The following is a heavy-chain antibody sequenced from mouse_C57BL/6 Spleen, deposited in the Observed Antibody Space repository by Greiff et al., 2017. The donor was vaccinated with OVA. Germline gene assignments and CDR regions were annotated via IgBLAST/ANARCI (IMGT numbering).Heavy chain of an antibody. J-gene: IGHJ2*01. CDR3: ARSKGHFDY. D-gene: IGHD2-5*01. CDR2: IDPEDGET. CDR1: GFNIKDYY. V-gene: IGHV14-2*01. Sequence: EVKLQQSGAELVKPGASVKLSCTASGFNIKDYYMHWVKQRTEQGLEWIGRIDPEDGETKYAPKFQGKATITADTSSNTAYLQLSSLTSEDTAVYYCARSKGHFDYWGQGTTLTVSS.